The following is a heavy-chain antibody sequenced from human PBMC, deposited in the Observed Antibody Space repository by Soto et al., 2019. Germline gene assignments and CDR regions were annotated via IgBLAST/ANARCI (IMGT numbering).Heavy chain of an antibody. CDR3: AKTPKIGYCSGGTCSNFDY. D-gene: IGHD2-15*01. Sequence: PGGSLRLSCAASGFTFSSYDMYWVRQAPGKGLEWVAVIWHDGSNKYYADSVNGRSTISRDNSKNMLFLQMNSLRAEDTAVYYCAKTPKIGYCSGGTCSNFDYWGQGTLVTVSS. J-gene: IGHJ4*02. V-gene: IGHV3-33*06. CDR1: GFTFSSYD. CDR2: IWHDGSNK.